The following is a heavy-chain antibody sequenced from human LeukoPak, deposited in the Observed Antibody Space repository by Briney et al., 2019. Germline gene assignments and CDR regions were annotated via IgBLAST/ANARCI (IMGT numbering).Heavy chain of an antibody. CDR3: TRGYSGYGLDY. Sequence: ASVEVSCKASGYTFTGYYMHWVRQAPGQGLEWMGWINPNSGGTNYAQKFQGWVTMTRDTSISTAYMELSRLRSDDTAVYYCTRGYSGYGLDYWGQGTLVTVSS. J-gene: IGHJ4*02. CDR1: GYTFTGYY. CDR2: INPNSGGT. V-gene: IGHV1-2*04. D-gene: IGHD5-12*01.